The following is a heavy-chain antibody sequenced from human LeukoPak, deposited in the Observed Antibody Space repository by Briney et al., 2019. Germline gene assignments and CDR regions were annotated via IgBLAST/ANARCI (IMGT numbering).Heavy chain of an antibody. D-gene: IGHD7-27*01. CDR3: ARDLSSTSNWELDY. CDR1: GYTFIHYF. CDR2: INSNTGGT. J-gene: IGHJ4*02. Sequence: ASVKVSCKASGYTFIHYFIHWVRKAPGQGLEWMARINSNTGGTEYTQKFQGRVTMTRDTSITTVYMELSSLTSHDSAVYYCARDLSSTSNWELDYWGQGTLVTVSS. V-gene: IGHV1-2*06.